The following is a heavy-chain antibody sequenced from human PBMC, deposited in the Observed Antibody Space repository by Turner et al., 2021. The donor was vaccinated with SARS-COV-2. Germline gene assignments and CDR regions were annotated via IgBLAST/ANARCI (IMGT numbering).Heavy chain of an antibody. D-gene: IGHD2-15*01. V-gene: IGHV3-7*03. Sequence: EVQLVESRGGLVQPVGSLRLSCADSGFPFSSYWMNWVRQAPGKGLEWVANIKQDGSEKYYVASVKGRFTISRDNAKNSLYLQMNSLRAEDTAVYYCAREESGSFGAYGMDVWGQGTTVTVSS. J-gene: IGHJ6*02. CDR2: IKQDGSEK. CDR1: GFPFSSYW. CDR3: AREESGSFGAYGMDV.